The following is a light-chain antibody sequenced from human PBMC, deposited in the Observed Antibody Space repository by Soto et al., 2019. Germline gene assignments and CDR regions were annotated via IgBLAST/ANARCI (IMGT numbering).Light chain of an antibody. J-gene: IGKJ4*01. V-gene: IGKV3-11*01. CDR2: DAS. CDR3: QQRSNWPALT. Sequence: EIVFTQSPATLSLCPGEAATLACRASQSVSSYLAWYQQKPGQAPRLLIYDASNRATGIPARFSGSGSGTDFTLSISSLEPEDFAVYYCQQRSNWPALTFGGGTKVDIK. CDR1: QSVSSY.